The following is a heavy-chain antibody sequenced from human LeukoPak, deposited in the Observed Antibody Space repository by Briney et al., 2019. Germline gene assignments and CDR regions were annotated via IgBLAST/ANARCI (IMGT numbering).Heavy chain of an antibody. Sequence: GGSLRLSCAASGFTFSSYSINWVRQAPGKGLEWVSVIYSGGSTYYADSVKGRFTISRDNSKNTLYLQMNSLRAEDTAVYYCARDTGPGYYWGQGTLVTVSS. CDR1: GFTFSSYS. V-gene: IGHV3-66*01. CDR2: IYSGGST. CDR3: ARDTGPGYY. D-gene: IGHD1-1*01. J-gene: IGHJ4*02.